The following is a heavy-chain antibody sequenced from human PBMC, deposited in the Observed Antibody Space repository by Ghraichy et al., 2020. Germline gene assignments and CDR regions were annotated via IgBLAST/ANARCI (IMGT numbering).Heavy chain of an antibody. CDR2: ITNSGDST. D-gene: IGHD3-16*01. V-gene: IGHV3-23*01. Sequence: GGSLRLSCTASGFPFSTSVMSWARQAPGKGLEWVSTITNSGDSTFYADSVKGRFTISRDNSKNTLFLQMSSLRAEDTAVYYCMRGGWGANWGQGTLVTDSS. CDR3: MRGGWGAN. J-gene: IGHJ4*02. CDR1: GFPFSTSV.